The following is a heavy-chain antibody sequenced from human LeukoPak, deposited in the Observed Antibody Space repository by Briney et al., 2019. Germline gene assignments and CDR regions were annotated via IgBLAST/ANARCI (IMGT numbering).Heavy chain of an antibody. D-gene: IGHD3-10*01. CDR1: GYTFTGYY. CDR3: ARSYGSGSSYFDY. J-gene: IGHJ4*02. Sequence: ASVKVSCKASGYTFTGYYMHWVRQAPGQGLEWMGWINPNSGSTNYAQKFQGRVTMTRDTSISTAYMELSRLRSDDTAVYYCARSYGSGSSYFDYWGQGTLVTVSS. V-gene: IGHV1-2*02. CDR2: INPNSGST.